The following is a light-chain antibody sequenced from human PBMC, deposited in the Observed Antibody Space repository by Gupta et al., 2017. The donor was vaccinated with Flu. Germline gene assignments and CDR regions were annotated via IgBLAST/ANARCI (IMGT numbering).Light chain of an antibody. CDR3: MQSTRWPYT. V-gene: IGKV2-30*01. J-gene: IGKJ2*01. CDR2: KVS. Sequence: EVVTTQSPVSLPVSLGQPASISCRPRRSLVFGDRNTSVSWFQQRPGQSPRRLIYKVSNRDSGLPERCSGRGSGTDFMLTISRVEAEVVGLYCCMQSTRWPYTFGLGTKLEIK. CDR1: RSLVFGDRNTS.